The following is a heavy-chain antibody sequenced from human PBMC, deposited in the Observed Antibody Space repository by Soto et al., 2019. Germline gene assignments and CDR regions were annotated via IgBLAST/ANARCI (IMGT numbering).Heavy chain of an antibody. CDR2: ISWDGEST. CDR3: AKVGQLDITTGHAYFDH. Sequence: VGSLRFSCATSGYAFEDYAMHWVRQVPGKGLEWVSLISWDGESTYYADPVKGRFTVSRDNSEKSLYLQMNSVRVDDTALYYCAKVGQLDITTGHAYFDHWGQGTLVTVSS. V-gene: IGHV3-43D*04. D-gene: IGHD5-12*01. J-gene: IGHJ4*02. CDR1: GYAFEDYA.